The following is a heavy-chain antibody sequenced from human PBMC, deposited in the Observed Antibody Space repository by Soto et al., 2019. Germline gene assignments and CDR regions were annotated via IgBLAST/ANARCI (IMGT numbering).Heavy chain of an antibody. J-gene: IGHJ4*02. D-gene: IGHD5-18*01. CDR3: ARGGVDTAMELDY. Sequence: GSLRLSCAASGFTFSSYSMNWVRQAPGKGLEWVSSISSSSSYIYYADSVKGRFTISRDNAKNSLYLQMNSLRAEDTAVYYCARGGVDTAMELDYWGQGTLVTVSS. CDR1: GFTFSSYS. V-gene: IGHV3-21*01. CDR2: ISSSSSYI.